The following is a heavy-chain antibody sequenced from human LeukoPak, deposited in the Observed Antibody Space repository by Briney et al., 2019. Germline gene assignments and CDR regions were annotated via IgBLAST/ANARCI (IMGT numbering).Heavy chain of an antibody. D-gene: IGHD6-19*01. CDR2: IRYDGSNQ. V-gene: IGHV3-30*02. CDR3: AKDMGYSTGWTRFDY. J-gene: IGHJ4*02. Sequence: GGSLGLSCAASGFTFSSYGMHWVRQAPGKGLEWVAFIRYDGSNQYYADSVKGRFTISRDSSKNTLYLQMNSLRGDDTAVYYCAKDMGYSTGWTRFDYWGQGTLVTVSS. CDR1: GFTFSSYG.